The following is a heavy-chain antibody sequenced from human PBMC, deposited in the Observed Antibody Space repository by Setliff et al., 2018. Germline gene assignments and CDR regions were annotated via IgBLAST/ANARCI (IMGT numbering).Heavy chain of an antibody. CDR2: ISAYNGDT. D-gene: IGHD2-8*01. CDR3: SRLVRYCTTTTCQSVPGAEV. CDR1: GFTFRNYA. J-gene: IGHJ4*02. Sequence: ASVNVSCKASGFTFRNYAISWVRQAPGQGLEGMGWISAYNGDTTYTQNLQGRVTLTTDTSTSTAYLELRRLRSDDTAVYYCSRLVRYCTTTTCQSVPGAEVWGQGTLVTVSS. V-gene: IGHV1-18*01.